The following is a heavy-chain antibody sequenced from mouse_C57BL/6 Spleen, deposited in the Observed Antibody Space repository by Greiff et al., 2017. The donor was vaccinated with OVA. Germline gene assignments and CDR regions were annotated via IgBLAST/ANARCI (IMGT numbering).Heavy chain of an antibody. Sequence: QVQLQQPGAELVKPGASVKLSCKASGYTFTSYWMHWVKQRPGQGLEWIGMIHPNSGSTNYNVKFKSKATLTVDKSSSTAYMQLSSLTSEDSAVYYCARSGLGFDYWGQGTTLTVSS. J-gene: IGHJ2*01. D-gene: IGHD4-1*01. CDR1: GYTFTSYW. CDR3: ARSGLGFDY. CDR2: IHPNSGST. V-gene: IGHV1-64*01.